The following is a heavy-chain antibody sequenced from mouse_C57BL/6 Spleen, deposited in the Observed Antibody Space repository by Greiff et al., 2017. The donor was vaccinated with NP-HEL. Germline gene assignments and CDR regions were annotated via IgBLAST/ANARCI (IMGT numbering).Heavy chain of an antibody. Sequence: EVHLVESGGGLVQPGGSMKLSCAASGFTFSDAWMDWVRQSPEKGLEWVAEIRNKANNHATYYAESVKGRFTISRDDSKSSVYLQMNSLRAEDTGIYYCTLRLRRDAMDYWGQGTSVTVSS. CDR3: TLRLRRDAMDY. CDR1: GFTFSDAW. D-gene: IGHD3-2*02. V-gene: IGHV6-6*01. J-gene: IGHJ4*01. CDR2: IRNKANNHAT.